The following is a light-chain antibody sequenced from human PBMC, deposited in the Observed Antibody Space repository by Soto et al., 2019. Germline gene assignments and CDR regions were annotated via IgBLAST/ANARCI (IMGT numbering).Light chain of an antibody. CDR3: QQFNSYPIT. CDR2: GAS. CDR1: QSVSSGY. J-gene: IGKJ5*01. Sequence: EIVLTQSPGTLSLSPGERATLSCRASQSVSSGYLAWYQQKPGQAPRLLIYGASNRATGIPDRFSGSGSGTDFTLTIGGLQPDDFATYYCQQFNSYPITFGQGTRLEIK. V-gene: IGKV3-20*01.